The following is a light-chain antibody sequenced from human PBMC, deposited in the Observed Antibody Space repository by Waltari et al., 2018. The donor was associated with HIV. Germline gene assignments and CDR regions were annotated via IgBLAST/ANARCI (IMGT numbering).Light chain of an antibody. CDR3: QQYNNWLRT. J-gene: IGKJ1*01. CDR2: GAS. CDR1: QSVSSN. V-gene: IGKV3-15*01. Sequence: EIVMTQSPATLSVSPGERATISCRARQSVSSNLAWYQQKPGQAPRLLIYGASIRATGIPARFSGSGSGTEFTLTISSLQSEDFAVYYCQQYNNWLRTFGQGTKVEIK.